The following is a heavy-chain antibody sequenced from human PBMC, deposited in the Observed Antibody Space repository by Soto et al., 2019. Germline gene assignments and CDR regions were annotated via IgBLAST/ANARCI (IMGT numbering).Heavy chain of an antibody. V-gene: IGHV3-23*01. Sequence: EVQLLESGGGLVQPGGTLRLSCAASGFTFRNYAMSWVPQAPGKGLEWVSAISGSGGSTYYADSVKGRFTISRDNSKTTQYKQMNSLSAEDAAVYYCAKALISYGYSYFDYWGQGTQGTVSS. CDR3: AKALISYGYSYFDY. CDR1: GFTFRNYA. D-gene: IGHD5-18*01. CDR2: ISGSGGST. J-gene: IGHJ4*02.